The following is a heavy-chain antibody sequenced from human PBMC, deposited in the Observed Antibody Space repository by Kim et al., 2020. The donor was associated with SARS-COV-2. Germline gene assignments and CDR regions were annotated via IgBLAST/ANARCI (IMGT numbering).Heavy chain of an antibody. J-gene: IGHJ4*02. CDR3: ARGRKVGLSGGLDG. D-gene: IGHD1-26*01. V-gene: IGHV4-34*01. Sequence: SETLSLTCAVYSGSFSDYHWTRVRQPPGKGLQWIGEISQSGSTNYNPSLKSRVTIVVDTSKNQFSLKLNSVTAADTAVDYCARGRKVGLSGGLDGWGQGTLVTVSS. CDR1: SGSFSDYH. CDR2: ISQSGST.